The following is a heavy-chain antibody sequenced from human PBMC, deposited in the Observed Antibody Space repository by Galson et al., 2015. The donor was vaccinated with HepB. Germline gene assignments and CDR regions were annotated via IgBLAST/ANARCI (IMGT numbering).Heavy chain of an antibody. D-gene: IGHD6-19*01. CDR2: IYHSGST. Sequence: ETLSLTCAVSGGSISSSNWWSWVRQPPGKGLEWIGEIYHSGSTNYNPSLKSRVTISVDKSKNQFSLKLSSVTAADTAVYYCARDKWDSSGWSNFDYWGQGTLVTVSS. V-gene: IGHV4-4*02. J-gene: IGHJ4*02. CDR1: GGSISSSNW. CDR3: ARDKWDSSGWSNFDY.